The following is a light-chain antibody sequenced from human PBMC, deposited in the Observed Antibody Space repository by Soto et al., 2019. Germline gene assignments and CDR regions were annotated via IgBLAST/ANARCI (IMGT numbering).Light chain of an antibody. V-gene: IGLV2-14*01. Sequence: ALTQPASVSGSPGQSITISCTGTSSDVGGYNYVSWYQQHPGKAPKLMIYEVSNRPSGVSNRFSGSKSGNTASLTISGLQAEDEADYYCSSYTSSSTLVFGNGTKVTVL. CDR2: EVS. J-gene: IGLJ1*01. CDR1: SSDVGGYNY. CDR3: SSYTSSSTLV.